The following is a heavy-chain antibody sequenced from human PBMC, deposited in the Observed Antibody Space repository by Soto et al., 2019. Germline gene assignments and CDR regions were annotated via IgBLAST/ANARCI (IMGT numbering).Heavy chain of an antibody. Sequence: PSETXSLTCIVSGGSISSGSDYWGWIRQPPGKGLEWIGSIDYSGTTNYNPSLKSRVTMSADTSKNQFSLKLNSVTAADTAVYYCARMNYYDTSGYPFDYWGQGMMVTVSS. CDR3: ARMNYYDTSGYPFDY. J-gene: IGHJ4*02. V-gene: IGHV4-39*07. CDR1: GGSISSGSDY. CDR2: IDYSGTT. D-gene: IGHD3-22*01.